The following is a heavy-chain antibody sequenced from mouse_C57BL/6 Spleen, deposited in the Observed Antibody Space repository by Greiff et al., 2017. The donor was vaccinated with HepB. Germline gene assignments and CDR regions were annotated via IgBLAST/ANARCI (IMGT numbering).Heavy chain of an antibody. CDR1: GFSLTSSA. CDR2: IWTGGGT. V-gene: IGHV2-9-1*01. Sequence: QVQLQQSGPGLVAPSQSLSITCTVSGFSLTSSAISWVRQPPGKGLEWLGVIWTGGGTNYNSALKSRLSISKDNSKSQVFLKMNSLQTDDTARYYCARCAPLGGSSYTAFFDYWGQGTTLTVSS. CDR3: ARCAPLGGSSYTAFFDY. J-gene: IGHJ2*01. D-gene: IGHD1-1*01.